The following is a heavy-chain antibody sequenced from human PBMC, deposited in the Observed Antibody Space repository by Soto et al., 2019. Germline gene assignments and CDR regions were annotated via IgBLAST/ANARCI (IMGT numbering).Heavy chain of an antibody. CDR3: ARGLGYCGGDCWFDP. CDR1: GFTFSSYS. V-gene: IGHV3-21*01. D-gene: IGHD2-21*02. CDR2: ISSSSSYI. Sequence: EVQLVESGGGLVKPGGSLRLSCAASGFTFSSYSMNWVRQAPGKGLEWVSSISSSSSYIYYADSVKGRFTISRDNAKNPLFLQMNSLRAEVTAVYYCARGLGYCGGDCWFDPWGQGTLVTVSS. J-gene: IGHJ5*02.